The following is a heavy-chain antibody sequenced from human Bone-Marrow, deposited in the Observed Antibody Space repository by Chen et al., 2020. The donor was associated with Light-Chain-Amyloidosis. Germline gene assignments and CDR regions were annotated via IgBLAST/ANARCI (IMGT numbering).Heavy chain of an antibody. Sequence: QLQLQESGPGLVKPSETLSLTCTVSDGSINRGDYYWGWLRQSPGKGLEWIGSIYYSGAAFYKPALRSRVPISLDTSKNLLSLRLPSVTAADTAVYYCSIRIAVPGANEETWGQGTLVTVSS. J-gene: IGHJ5*02. V-gene: IGHV4-39*02. CDR3: SIRIAVPGANEET. CDR2: IYYSGAA. D-gene: IGHD6-19*01. CDR1: DGSINRGDYY.